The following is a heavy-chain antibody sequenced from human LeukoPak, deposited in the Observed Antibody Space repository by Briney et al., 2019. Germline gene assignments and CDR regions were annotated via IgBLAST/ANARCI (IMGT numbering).Heavy chain of an antibody. CDR2: IYTSGST. CDR1: GGSISSYY. Sequence: SETLSLTCTVSGGSISSYYWSWIRQPPGKGLEWIGYIYTSGSTNYNPSLKSRVTISVDTSKNQFSLKLRSVTAADKAVYSCARQVPAAEDLFECWGQGALVTVS. J-gene: IGHJ4*02. V-gene: IGHV4-4*09. D-gene: IGHD2-2*01. CDR3: ARQVPAAEDLFEC.